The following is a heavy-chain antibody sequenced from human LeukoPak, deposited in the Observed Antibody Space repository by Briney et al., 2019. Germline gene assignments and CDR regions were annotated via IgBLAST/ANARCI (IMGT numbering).Heavy chain of an antibody. CDR2: IYPSDSDA. J-gene: IGHJ4*02. CDR1: GYRFTSYW. D-gene: IGHD3-9*01. Sequence: GESLKISCQGSGYRFTSYWIGWVRQMPGKGLEWVGIIYPSDSDARYSPSFQGQVTISADKSINTAYLQWSSLKASDTAMYYCARRNYDILTGYYNDYFDYWGQGTLVTVSS. CDR3: ARRNYDILTGYYNDYFDY. V-gene: IGHV5-51*01.